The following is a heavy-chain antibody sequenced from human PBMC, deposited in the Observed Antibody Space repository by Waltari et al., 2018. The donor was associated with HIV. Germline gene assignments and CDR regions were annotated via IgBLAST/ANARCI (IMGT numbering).Heavy chain of an antibody. CDR3: ARAPTISGLLSDYYYARDV. Sequence: QVQLQESGPGLVKPSQTLSLTCPVSGGSISSGGYYWSWIRQHPGKGLEWIGYIYYSGSTYFNPSLKSRITISVDTSKNQFSRKLSSVTAADTAVYYCARAPTISGLLSDYYYARDVWGQGTTVTVS. CDR1: GGSISSGGYY. J-gene: IGHJ6*02. V-gene: IGHV4-31*03. CDR2: IYYSGST. D-gene: IGHD3-22*01.